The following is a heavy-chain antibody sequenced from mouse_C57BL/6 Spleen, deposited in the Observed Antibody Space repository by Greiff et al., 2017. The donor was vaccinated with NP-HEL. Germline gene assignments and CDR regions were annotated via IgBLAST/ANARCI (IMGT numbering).Heavy chain of an antibody. Sequence: QVQLQQPGAELVKPGASVKMSCKASGYTFTSYWITWVKQRPGQGLEWIGDIYPGSGSTNYNEKFKSKATLTVDTSSSTAYMQLSSLTSEDSAVYYCARNGYSNYDAMDYWGQGTSVTVSS. CDR1: GYTFTSYW. V-gene: IGHV1-55*01. J-gene: IGHJ4*01. CDR2: IYPGSGST. CDR3: ARNGYSNYDAMDY. D-gene: IGHD2-5*01.